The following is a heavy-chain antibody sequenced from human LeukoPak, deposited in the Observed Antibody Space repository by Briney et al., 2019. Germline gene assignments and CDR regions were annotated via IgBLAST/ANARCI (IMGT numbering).Heavy chain of an antibody. V-gene: IGHV4-39*07. Sequence: SETLSLTCTVSGGSISSSSYYWGWIRQPPGKGLEWIGSIYYSGSTYHNPSLKSRVTISVDTSKDQFSLKLSSVTAADTAVYYCARGIWFGEYTDYWGQGTLVTVSS. D-gene: IGHD3-10*01. J-gene: IGHJ4*02. CDR1: GGSISSSSYY. CDR2: IYYSGST. CDR3: ARGIWFGEYTDY.